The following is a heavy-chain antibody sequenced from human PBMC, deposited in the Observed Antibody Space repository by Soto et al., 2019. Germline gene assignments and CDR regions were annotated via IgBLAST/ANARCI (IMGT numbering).Heavy chain of an antibody. CDR2: ISGSGGST. J-gene: IGHJ4*02. CDR3: AKATPLPDDSSGSQGLYFDY. D-gene: IGHD3-22*01. CDR1: GFTFSSYA. Sequence: PGGSLRLSCAAPGFTFSSYAMSWVRQAPGKGLKLVSAISGSGGSTYYADSVKGRFTISRDNSKNTLYLQMNSLRAEDTAVYYCAKATPLPDDSSGSQGLYFDYWGQGTLVTVSS. V-gene: IGHV3-23*01.